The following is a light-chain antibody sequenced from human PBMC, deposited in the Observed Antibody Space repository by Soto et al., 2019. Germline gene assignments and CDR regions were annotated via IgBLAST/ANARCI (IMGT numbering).Light chain of an antibody. CDR1: SSDVGSYNL. CDR2: EAS. CDR3: CSYAGRSTLV. V-gene: IGLV2-23*01. Sequence: QTVVTQPASMSGSPGQSITISCTGTSSDVGSYNLVSWYQQHAGKAPKLIIYEASRRPSGVSNRFSGSKSGNTASLTISGLQAEDEADYSCCSYAGRSTLVFGGGTQLTVL. J-gene: IGLJ2*01.